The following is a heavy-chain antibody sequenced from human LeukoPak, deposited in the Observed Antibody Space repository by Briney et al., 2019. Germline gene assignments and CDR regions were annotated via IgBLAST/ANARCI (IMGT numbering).Heavy chain of an antibody. V-gene: IGHV4-59*01. J-gene: IGHJ4*02. CDR2: IRCGRTT. CDR1: GGSIYNYY. D-gene: IGHD4-17*01. CDR3: ARGGDYGDLPYFGY. Sequence: SENLSLTCTVSGGSIYNYYWSWIRQPPGKGLEWIVYIRCGRTTHTNPSLKSRGTPSVDTSKNQLYLKLSSVTAADTAVYYCARGGDYGDLPYFGYWGQGTLDTLSS.